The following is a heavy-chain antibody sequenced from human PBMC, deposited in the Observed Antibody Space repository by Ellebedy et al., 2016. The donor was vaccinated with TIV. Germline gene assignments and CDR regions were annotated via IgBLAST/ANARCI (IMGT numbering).Heavy chain of an antibody. CDR2: IYGGGTI. V-gene: IGHV3-53*01. CDR1: GFTVSSNF. CDR3: ARPTVPATICGACGMDV. D-gene: IGHD2-2*01. Sequence: GESLKISCAASGFTVSSNFMTWVRQAPGKGLEWVSVIYGGGTIRYADSVKGRFTIPRDTSKNTVDLQMNRLRAEDTAVYYCARPTVPATICGACGMDVWGQGTTVTVSS. J-gene: IGHJ6*02.